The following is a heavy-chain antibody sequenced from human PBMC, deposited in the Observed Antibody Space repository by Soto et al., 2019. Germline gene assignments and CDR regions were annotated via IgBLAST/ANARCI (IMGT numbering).Heavy chain of an antibody. Sequence: QVQLVESGGGVVQPGRSLRLSCAASGFTFRSYGMHWVRQAPGKGLEWVAVIWFDGSNKYYADSVQGRFTISRDNSKNTLYLHMNSLRAEDTAVYYCARDPPFCSEFDTWGMDVWGQGTTVTVSS. V-gene: IGHV3-33*01. J-gene: IGHJ6*02. CDR2: IWFDGSNK. CDR3: ARDPPFCSEFDTWGMDV. D-gene: IGHD2-15*01. CDR1: GFTFRSYG.